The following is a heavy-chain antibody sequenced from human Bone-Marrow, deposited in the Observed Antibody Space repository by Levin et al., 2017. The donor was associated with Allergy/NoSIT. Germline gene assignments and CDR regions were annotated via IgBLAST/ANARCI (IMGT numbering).Heavy chain of an antibody. J-gene: IGHJ3*01. Sequence: PGGSLRLSCQGTTSSFNTYWVGWVRQKPGKGLEWMAMVYPGDADTRYRPSLQGQVTVSADKSTTTAYLQWRSLRASDTAIYYCARQGHDHNAFDLWGQGTMVTV. V-gene: IGHV5-51*01. CDR1: TSSFNTYW. D-gene: IGHD3-16*01. CDR2: VYPGDADT. CDR3: ARQGHDHNAFDL.